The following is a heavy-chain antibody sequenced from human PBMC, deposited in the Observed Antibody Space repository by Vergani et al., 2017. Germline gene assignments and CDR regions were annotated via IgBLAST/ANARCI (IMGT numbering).Heavy chain of an antibody. D-gene: IGHD3-22*01. Sequence: QLQLQESGPGLVKPSETLSLTCTVSGGSISSSSYYWGWIRQPPGKGLEWIGSIYYSGSTYYNPSLKSRVTISVDTSKNQFSLNLSSVTAADTAVYYCARDRNTYYYDSSAPLDYWGQGTLVTVSS. CDR1: GGSISSSSYY. CDR2: IYYSGST. V-gene: IGHV4-39*07. J-gene: IGHJ4*02. CDR3: ARDRNTYYYDSSAPLDY.